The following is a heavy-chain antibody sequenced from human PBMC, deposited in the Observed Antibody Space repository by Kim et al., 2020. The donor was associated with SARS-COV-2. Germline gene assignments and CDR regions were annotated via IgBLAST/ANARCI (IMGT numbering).Heavy chain of an antibody. Sequence: SETLSLTCTVSGGSISSYYWSWIRQPPGKGLEWIGYIYYSGSTNYNPSLKSRVTISVDTSKNQFSLKLSSVTAADTAVYYCARHRSGSYMKRDYYYYYGMDVWGQGTTVTVSS. V-gene: IGHV4-59*08. CDR1: GGSISSYY. J-gene: IGHJ6*02. CDR2: IYYSGST. CDR3: ARHRSGSYMKRDYYYYYGMDV. D-gene: IGHD1-26*01.